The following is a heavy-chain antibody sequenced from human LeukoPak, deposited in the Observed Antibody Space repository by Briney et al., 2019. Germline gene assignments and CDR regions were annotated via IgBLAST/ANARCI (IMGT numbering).Heavy chain of an antibody. D-gene: IGHD3-10*01. Sequence: GRSLRLSCAASGFTFSSYAMHWVPQAPGKGLEWVAVISYDGSNKYYADSVKGRFTISRDNSKNTLYLQMNSLRAEDTAVYYCAGAMVRGVMTFDYWGQGTLVTVSS. CDR3: AGAMVRGVMTFDY. J-gene: IGHJ4*02. CDR2: ISYDGSNK. V-gene: IGHV3-30*04. CDR1: GFTFSSYA.